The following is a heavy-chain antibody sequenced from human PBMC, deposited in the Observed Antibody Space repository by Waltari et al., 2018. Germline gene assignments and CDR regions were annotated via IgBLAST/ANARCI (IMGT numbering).Heavy chain of an antibody. D-gene: IGHD1-26*01. V-gene: IGHV3-49*03. CDR2: IRSKSYGGTT. J-gene: IGHJ6*02. Sequence: EVQLVESGGGLVQPGRSLRLSCTASGFTFGDYAMSWFRQAPGTGLGWVGFIRSKSYGGTTEYAASVKGRFTISRDDSKSIAYLQMNSLKTEDTAVYYCTRGSGSPTLYYYGMDVWGQGTTVTVSS. CDR3: TRGSGSPTLYYYGMDV. CDR1: GFTFGDYA.